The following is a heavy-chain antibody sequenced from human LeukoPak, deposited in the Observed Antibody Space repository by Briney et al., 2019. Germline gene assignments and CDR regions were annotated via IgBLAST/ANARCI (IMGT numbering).Heavy chain of an antibody. Sequence: PGGSLRLSCAASGFTFTGYPMHWVRQPPGKGLEWVAFIRYDGSNKYYADSVKGRFTISRDNSKNTLYLQMNSLRAEDTAVYYCAKGGRYYDSSAQGPFDIWGQGTMVTVSS. CDR1: GFTFTGYP. V-gene: IGHV3-30*02. CDR3: AKGGRYYDSSAQGPFDI. J-gene: IGHJ3*02. CDR2: IRYDGSNK. D-gene: IGHD3-22*01.